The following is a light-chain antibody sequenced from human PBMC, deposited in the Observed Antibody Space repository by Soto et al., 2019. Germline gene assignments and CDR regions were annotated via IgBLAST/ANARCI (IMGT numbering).Light chain of an antibody. V-gene: IGLV2-14*01. Sequence: QSALTQPASVSGSPGQSIAISCTGTNSDVGGYNYVSWYQHHPGKAPKLMISEVSNRPSGVSNRFSGCKSGNTATLTISGLQAEDEADYYCSSYTTSTTWVFGGGTKLTVL. CDR1: NSDVGGYNY. J-gene: IGLJ3*02. CDR2: EVS. CDR3: SSYTTSTTWV.